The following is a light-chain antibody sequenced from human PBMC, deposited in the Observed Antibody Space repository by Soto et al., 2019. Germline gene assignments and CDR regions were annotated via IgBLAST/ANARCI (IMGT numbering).Light chain of an antibody. CDR2: AAS. CDR3: QQYYSYPIT. V-gene: IGKV1-5*01. CDR1: QSIDRW. Sequence: IQMTQSPSTLSATAGDRVTITCRASQSIDRWLAWYQQKPGKAPKLLIYAASTLQSGVPSRFSGSGSGTDFTLTISCLQSEDFATYYCQQYYSYPITFGQGTRLEIK. J-gene: IGKJ5*01.